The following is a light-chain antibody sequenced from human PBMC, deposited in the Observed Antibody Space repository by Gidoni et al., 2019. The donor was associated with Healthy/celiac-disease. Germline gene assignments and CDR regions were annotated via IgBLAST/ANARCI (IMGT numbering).Light chain of an antibody. CDR1: QDISNY. CDR3: QQYDNLPLT. J-gene: IGKJ4*01. CDR2: DAS. V-gene: IGKV1-33*01. Sequence: DIQMTQSPSSLSASVGDRVTITCQASQDISNYLNWYQQKPGKAPNHLIYDASNLETGVPSRFSGSGSGTDFTFTISSLQPEDIATYYCQQYDNLPLTFGGGTKVEIK.